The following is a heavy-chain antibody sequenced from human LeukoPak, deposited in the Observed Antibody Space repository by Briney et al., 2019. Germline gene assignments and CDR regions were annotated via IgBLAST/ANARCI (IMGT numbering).Heavy chain of an antibody. J-gene: IGHJ4*02. CDR2: IKQDGGEK. CDR3: ARGTGSGSSGAIDY. CDR1: GFTFSSYW. V-gene: IGHV3-7*03. D-gene: IGHD6-6*01. Sequence: GGSLRLSCAASGFTFSSYWMSWVCQAPGKGLEWVAKIKQDGGEKYYVDSVKGRCTISRDNAKNSLYLQINSLRAEDTAVYYCARGTGSGSSGAIDYWGQGTLVTVSS.